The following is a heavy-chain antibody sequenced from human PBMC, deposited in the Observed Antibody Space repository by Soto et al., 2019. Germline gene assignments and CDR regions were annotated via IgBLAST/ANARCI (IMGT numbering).Heavy chain of an antibody. D-gene: IGHD3-3*01. Sequence: SETLSLTCAVYGGSFSGYYWSWIRQPPGKGLEWIGEINHSGSTNYNPSLKSRVTISVDTSKNQFSLKLSSVTAADTAVYYCARGRPSTIFGVVNKKPRNWFDPWGQGTLVTVSS. J-gene: IGHJ5*02. CDR3: ARGRPSTIFGVVNKKPRNWFDP. CDR2: INHSGST. CDR1: GGSFSGYY. V-gene: IGHV4-34*01.